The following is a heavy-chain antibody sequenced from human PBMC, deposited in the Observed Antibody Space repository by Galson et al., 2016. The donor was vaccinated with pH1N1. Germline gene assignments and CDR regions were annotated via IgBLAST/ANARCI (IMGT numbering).Heavy chain of an antibody. D-gene: IGHD6-13*01. J-gene: IGHJ4*02. CDR3: ARVSSWYYVDF. V-gene: IGHV3-7*01. CDR1: GFIFGDYW. Sequence: SLRLSCAASGFIFGDYWMSWVRQAPGKGLEWVANIKEDGSEKYYVDSVAGRFTVSRDNAKESLFLQMDSLRAEDTAVYYCARVSSWYYVDFWGQGTLITVSS. CDR2: IKEDGSEK.